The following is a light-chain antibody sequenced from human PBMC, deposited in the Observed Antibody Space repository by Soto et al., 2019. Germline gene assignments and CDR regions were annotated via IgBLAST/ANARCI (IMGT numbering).Light chain of an antibody. CDR2: GAS. V-gene: IGKV3-20*01. CDR1: QSVSSGY. Sequence: EIVLTQSAGTLSLSPGERATLSCRASQSVSSGYFSWYQQKPGQAPRLRLYGASSRATGIPDRFRGSGSGTDFTLTISRLEPEDFAEYYCQQYGSSWAFGQGTKVEIK. J-gene: IGKJ1*01. CDR3: QQYGSSWA.